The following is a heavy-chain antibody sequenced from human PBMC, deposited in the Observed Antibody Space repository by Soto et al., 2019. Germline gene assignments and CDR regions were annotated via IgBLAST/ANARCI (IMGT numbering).Heavy chain of an antibody. V-gene: IGHV4-59*01. J-gene: IGHJ4*02. CDR3: ARSQVAGPLPCDY. Sequence: QVQLQESGPGLVKPSETLSLTCTVSGGSISSYYWSWIRQPPGKGLEWIGYIYYSGSTNYNPSLKSRVTISVDTSKNQFSLKLSSVTAADTAVYYCARSQVAGPLPCDYWGQGTLVTVSS. CDR1: GGSISSYY. CDR2: IYYSGST. D-gene: IGHD6-19*01.